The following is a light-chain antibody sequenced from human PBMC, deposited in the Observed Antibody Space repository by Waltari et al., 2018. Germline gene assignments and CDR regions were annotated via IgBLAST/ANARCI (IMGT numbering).Light chain of an antibody. Sequence: ELVMTQSPATLSVSPGERATPSCRASPSVSSNLAWYQQKPGQAPRLLIYGASTRATGIPARFSGSGSGTEFTLTISSLQSEDFAVYYCQQYNNWPPPFTFGPGTKVDIK. J-gene: IGKJ3*01. V-gene: IGKV3-15*01. CDR1: PSVSSN. CDR2: GAS. CDR3: QQYNNWPPPFT.